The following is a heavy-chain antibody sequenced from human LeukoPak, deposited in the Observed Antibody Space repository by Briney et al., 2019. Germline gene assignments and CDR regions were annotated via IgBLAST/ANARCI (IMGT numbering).Heavy chain of an antibody. CDR3: ARLPLPAVISFGYCMDV. J-gene: IGHJ6*03. CDR1: GYNFIRYW. V-gene: IGHV5-51*01. Sequence: GESLKISCKGSGYNFIRYWIGWVRQMPGKGLEWMGSIYPGDSDTRYSPSFQGQVTISADKSISTAYLQWSSLKASDTAMYYCARLPLPAVISFGYCMDVWGKGTTVTVSS. CDR2: IYPGDSDT. D-gene: IGHD2-2*02.